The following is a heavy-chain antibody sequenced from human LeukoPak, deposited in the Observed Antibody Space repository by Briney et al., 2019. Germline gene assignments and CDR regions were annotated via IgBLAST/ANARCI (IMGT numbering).Heavy chain of an antibody. V-gene: IGHV3-23*01. CDR3: AKERGLYSSYDPFEN. J-gene: IGHJ4*02. D-gene: IGHD5-12*01. CDR1: GFTFSNHA. CDR2: FSGGGGSA. Sequence: GGSLRLSCAASGFTFSNHAMSWVRQAPGKGLEWVSAFSGGGGSAFYADSVKGRFTISRDNSKRMVYMQMNSLRVEDTAVYFCAKERGLYSSYDPFENWGQGTQVTVSS.